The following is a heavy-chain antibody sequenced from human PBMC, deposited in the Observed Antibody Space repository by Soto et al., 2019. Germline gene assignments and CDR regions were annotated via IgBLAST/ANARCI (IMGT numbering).Heavy chain of an antibody. CDR2: IYHSGST. D-gene: IGHD3-22*01. CDR3: ARDGAGGYYDSSGYYFFDY. Sequence: QVQLQESGPGLVKPSGTLSLTCAVSGGSISSSNWWSWVRQPPGKGLEWIGEIYHSGSTNYNPSLKSRVTISVDKSKNQFSLKLSSVTAADTAVYYCARDGAGGYYDSSGYYFFDYWGQGTLVTVSS. V-gene: IGHV4-4*02. CDR1: GGSISSSNW. J-gene: IGHJ4*02.